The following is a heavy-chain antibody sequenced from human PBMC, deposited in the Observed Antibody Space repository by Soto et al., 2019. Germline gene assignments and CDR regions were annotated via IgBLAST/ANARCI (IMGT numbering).Heavy chain of an antibody. CDR3: ARVMAAMQNWLDP. J-gene: IGHJ5*02. Sequence: SDPLSLTCIVSGGSISGIDYFWSWIRQPPGKGLEWIGFIYHTGTTYYNPSLRSRVTISIDTSKSQFSMKLNSVTAADTAVYYCARVMAAMQNWLDPWGQGTLVTVSS. D-gene: IGHD2-2*01. CDR1: GGSISGIDYF. V-gene: IGHV4-30-4*02. CDR2: IYHTGTT.